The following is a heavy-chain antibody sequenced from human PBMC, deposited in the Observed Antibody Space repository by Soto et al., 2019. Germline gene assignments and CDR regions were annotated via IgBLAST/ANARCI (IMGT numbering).Heavy chain of an antibody. CDR2: INPNSGGT. D-gene: IGHD6-6*01. CDR3: ARGGSSSLDY. CDR1: GYTFTGYY. Sequence: QVQLVQSGAEVKKPGASVKVSCKASGYTFTGYYMHWLRQAPGQGPEWMGWINPNSGGTTYAQKFQGRVTVTRDTSISTAYMELSSLRSDDTAVYYCARGGSSSLDYWGQGTLFSVSS. J-gene: IGHJ4*02. V-gene: IGHV1-2*02.